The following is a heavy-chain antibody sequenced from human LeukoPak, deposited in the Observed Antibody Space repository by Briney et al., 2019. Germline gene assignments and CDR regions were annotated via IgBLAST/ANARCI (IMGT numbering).Heavy chain of an antibody. CDR1: GFTFSSYW. Sequence: PGGALRLSCAASGFTFSSYWMHWVRQAPGKGLVWVSRISTEGSSTNSADSVKGRLTISRDNAKNTLYLQMNSLRAEDTAVYYCVREYSSSSGRAFDMWGQGTMVTVSP. CDR2: ISTEGSST. CDR3: VREYSSSSGRAFDM. J-gene: IGHJ3*02. D-gene: IGHD6-6*01. V-gene: IGHV3-74*01.